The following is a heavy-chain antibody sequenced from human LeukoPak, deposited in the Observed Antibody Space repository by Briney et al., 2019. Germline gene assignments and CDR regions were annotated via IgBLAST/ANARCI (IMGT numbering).Heavy chain of an antibody. V-gene: IGHV3-23*01. CDR2: ISGSGGST. CDR1: GLTFSSYA. D-gene: IGHD5-18*01. J-gene: IGHJ6*03. CDR3: AKDARGYSYGYGYYYMDV. Sequence: GGSLRLSCAASGLTFSSYAMSWVRQAPGKGLEWVSAISGSGGSTYYADSVKGRFTISRDNSKNTLYLQMNSLRAEDTAVYYCAKDARGYSYGYGYYYMDVWGKGTTVTVSS.